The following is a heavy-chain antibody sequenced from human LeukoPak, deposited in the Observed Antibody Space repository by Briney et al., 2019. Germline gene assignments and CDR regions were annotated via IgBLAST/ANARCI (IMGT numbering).Heavy chain of an antibody. CDR2: IIYSGTTT. J-gene: IGHJ4*02. Sequence: GGSLRLSCAASGFTFSSYAMNWVRQAPGKGLEWVSGIIYSGTTTYYADSVKGRFTISRDNSKNTLYLQMNSLRAEDTAVYYCAKVGYDFWSGYHITTGDYWGQGTLVTVSS. V-gene: IGHV3-23*01. D-gene: IGHD3-3*01. CDR3: AKVGYDFWSGYHITTGDY. CDR1: GFTFSSYA.